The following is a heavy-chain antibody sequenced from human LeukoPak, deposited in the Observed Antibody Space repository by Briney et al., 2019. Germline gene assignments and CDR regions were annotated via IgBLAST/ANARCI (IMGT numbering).Heavy chain of an antibody. D-gene: IGHD1-1*01. CDR2: VDPSDSST. J-gene: IGHJ5*02. V-gene: IGHV5-10-1*01. CDR3: ARRRGYGFDP. Sequence: KFGESLKISCKGSGYSFTSYWINWVRQMPGKGLEWMGRVDPSDSSTNYSPSFQGHVTISVDKSITTAYLQWSSLEASDTAMYYCARRRGYGFDPWGQGTLVTVSS. CDR1: GYSFTSYW.